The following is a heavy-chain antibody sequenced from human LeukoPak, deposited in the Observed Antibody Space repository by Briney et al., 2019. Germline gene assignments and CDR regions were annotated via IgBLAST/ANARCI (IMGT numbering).Heavy chain of an antibody. CDR3: ARDSHSDSSGQDWFDP. CDR1: GYTFTGYY. Sequence: ASVKVSCKASGYTFTGYYMHWVRQAPGQGLEWMGWINPNSGGTNYAQKFQGRVTMTTDTSTSTAYMELRSLRSDDTAVYYCARDSHSDSSGQDWFDPWGQGTLVTVSS. CDR2: INPNSGGT. D-gene: IGHD3-22*01. J-gene: IGHJ5*02. V-gene: IGHV1-2*02.